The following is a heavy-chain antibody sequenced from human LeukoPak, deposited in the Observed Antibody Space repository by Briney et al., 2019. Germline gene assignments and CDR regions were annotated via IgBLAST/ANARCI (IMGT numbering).Heavy chain of an antibody. CDR1: GDFITSYC. CDR3: ARDGYTFGFRGSFHY. Sequence: SETLSLTCTVSGDFITSYCWNWIRQPPGKGLEWTNYNPSLKSRVTISVDTSKNQFSLKLNSVTAADTAVYYCARDGYTFGFRGSFHYWGLGTLVTVSS. J-gene: IGHJ4*02. D-gene: IGHD5-18*01. V-gene: IGHV4-59*01.